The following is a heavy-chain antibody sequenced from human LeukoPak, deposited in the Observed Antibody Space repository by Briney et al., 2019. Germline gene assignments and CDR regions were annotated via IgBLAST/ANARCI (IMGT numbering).Heavy chain of an antibody. J-gene: IGHJ4*02. D-gene: IGHD3-10*01. CDR3: ARQALLWFGEIDY. CDR2: IYYSGST. CDR1: GGSISSYY. Sequence: SETLSLTCSVSGGSISSYYWSWIRQPPGKGLEWIGYIYYSGSTNYNPPLKSRVTISVDTSKNQFSLKLSSVTAADTAVYYCARQALLWFGEIDYWGQGTLVTVSS. V-gene: IGHV4-59*08.